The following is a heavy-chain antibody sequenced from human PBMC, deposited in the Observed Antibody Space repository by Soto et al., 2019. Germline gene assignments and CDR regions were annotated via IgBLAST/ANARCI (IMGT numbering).Heavy chain of an antibody. V-gene: IGHV3-23*01. Sequence: GGSLRLSCAASGFTFSSYAMSWVRQAPGKGLEWVSAISGSGGSTYYADSVKGRFTISRDNSKNTLYLQMNSLRAEDTAVYYCAEDRSSYGLSYGMDVWGQGTTVTVSS. J-gene: IGHJ6*02. CDR1: GFTFSSYA. D-gene: IGHD5-18*01. CDR3: AEDRSSYGLSYGMDV. CDR2: ISGSGGST.